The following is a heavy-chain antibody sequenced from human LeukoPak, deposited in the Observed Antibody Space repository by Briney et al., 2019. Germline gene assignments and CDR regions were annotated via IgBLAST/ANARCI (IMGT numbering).Heavy chain of an antibody. Sequence: PSETLSLTCAVYGGSFSGYYWSWIRQPPGKGLEWIGEINHSGSTNYNPSLKSRVTISVDTSKNQFSLKLSSVTAADTAVYYCARDPRVTIFGPGGIYGMDVWGQGTTVTVSS. CDR1: GGSFSGYY. J-gene: IGHJ6*02. V-gene: IGHV4-34*01. CDR3: ARDPRVTIFGPGGIYGMDV. CDR2: INHSGST. D-gene: IGHD3-3*01.